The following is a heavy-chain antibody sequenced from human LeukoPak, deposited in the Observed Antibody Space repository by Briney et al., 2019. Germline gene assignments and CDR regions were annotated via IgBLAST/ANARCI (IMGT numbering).Heavy chain of an antibody. CDR1: GGSFSHYY. V-gene: IGHV4-34*01. J-gene: IGHJ6*03. D-gene: IGHD1-7*01. CDR3: ARRWNYGRNYYIDV. CDR2: INDRGTI. Sequence: SETLSLTCAVYGGSFSHYYWSWIRQSPGRGLEWIGEINDRGTINYNPSLMSRVTISLDKSKNQFSLRLSSATAADTAVYYCARRWNYGRNYYIDVWGKGATVSVSS.